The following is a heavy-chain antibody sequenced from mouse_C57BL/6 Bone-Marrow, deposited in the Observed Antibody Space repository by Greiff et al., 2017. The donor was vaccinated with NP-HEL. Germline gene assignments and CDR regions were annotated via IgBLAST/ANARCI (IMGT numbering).Heavy chain of an antibody. Sequence: DVKLVDSGGGLVKPGGSLKLSCAASGFTFSSYAMSWVRQTPEKRLEWVATISDGGSYTYYPDNVKGRFTISRDNAKNNLYLQMSHLKSEDTAMYYCARGRGAMDYWGQGTSVTVSS. CDR1: GFTFSSYA. CDR2: ISDGGSYT. CDR3: ARGRGAMDY. V-gene: IGHV5-4*03. J-gene: IGHJ4*01.